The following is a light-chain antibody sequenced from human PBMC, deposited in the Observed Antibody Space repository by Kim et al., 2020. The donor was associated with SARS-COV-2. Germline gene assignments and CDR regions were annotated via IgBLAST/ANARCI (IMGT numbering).Light chain of an antibody. CDR3: QQYGSSPLLT. Sequence: ESGTHSCKASQSVSSTCVAWYQQKLGQAPAHLNYGASSRATGIPDRFSGNEYETDFTLNIGKVGHEDLAVYYCQQYGSSPLLTFGQGKRLEIK. V-gene: IGKV3-20*01. CDR1: QSVSSTC. CDR2: GAS. J-gene: IGKJ5*01.